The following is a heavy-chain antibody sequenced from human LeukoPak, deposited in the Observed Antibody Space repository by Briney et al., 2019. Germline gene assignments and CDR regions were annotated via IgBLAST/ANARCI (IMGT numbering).Heavy chain of an antibody. CDR1: GFTFNSYA. V-gene: IGHV3-23*01. D-gene: IGHD6-13*01. CDR3: AKVSGSSSWYLFDP. CDR2: ISANGAKT. Sequence: GGSLRLSCAASGFTFNSYAMSWVRQAPGKGLEWVSGISANGAKTYYADSVKGRFTISRDNSKNTLYLQMNSLRAEDTAVYYCAKVSGSSSWYLFDPWGQGTLVTVSS. J-gene: IGHJ5*02.